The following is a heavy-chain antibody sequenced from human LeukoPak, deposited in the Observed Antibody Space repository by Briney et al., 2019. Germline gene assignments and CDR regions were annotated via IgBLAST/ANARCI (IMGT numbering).Heavy chain of an antibody. CDR2: INPNSGGT. V-gene: IGHV1-2*02. D-gene: IGHD3-9*01. CDR1: GYTLTGYY. J-gene: IGHJ4*02. Sequence: ASVKVSCKASGYTLTGYYMHWVRQAPAQGLEWMGWINPNSGGTNYAQKYQGRVTMTRDTHISTAYMELSRLRSGDTAVYYCARDPAYYDILTGYGLAAYYFDYRGEGTLVTVSS. CDR3: ARDPAYYDILTGYGLAAYYFDY.